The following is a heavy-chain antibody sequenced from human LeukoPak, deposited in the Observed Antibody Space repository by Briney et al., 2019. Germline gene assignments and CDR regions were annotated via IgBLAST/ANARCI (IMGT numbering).Heavy chain of an antibody. D-gene: IGHD6-13*01. CDR1: AFTFSSYS. V-gene: IGHV3-21*01. Sequence: KPGGSLRLSCAASAFTFSSYSMNWVRQAPGKGLEWISSISSSSSYIYYAGSVKGRFTISRDNAKNSLYLQMNSLRAEDTAMYYCARERNIAAAPDYWDQGTLVTVSS. CDR3: ARERNIAAAPDY. CDR2: ISSSSSYI. J-gene: IGHJ4*02.